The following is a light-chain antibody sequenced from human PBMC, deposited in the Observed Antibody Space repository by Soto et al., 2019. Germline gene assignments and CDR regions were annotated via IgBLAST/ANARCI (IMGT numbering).Light chain of an antibody. CDR1: QSLLHSDEWTY. CDR2: EVS. J-gene: IGKJ2*01. Sequence: DIVMTQTPLSLPVTPGQPASTSCKSSQSLLHSDEWTYLSWFLQKPGQPPQLLIYEVSTQFSGVPDRFSGSASGTDFTLKISRVEAEDVGVYYCMQTTQHPYTFGQGTKLEIK. V-gene: IGKV2D-29*01. CDR3: MQTTQHPYT.